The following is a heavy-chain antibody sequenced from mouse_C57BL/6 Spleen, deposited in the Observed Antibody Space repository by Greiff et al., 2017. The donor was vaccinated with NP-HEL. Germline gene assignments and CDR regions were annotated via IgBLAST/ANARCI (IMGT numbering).Heavy chain of an antibody. J-gene: IGHJ2*01. D-gene: IGHD1-1*01. Sequence: EVQLQQSGPELVKPGASVKMSCKASGYTFTDYNMHWVKQSHGKSLERIGYINPNNGGTSYNQKFKGKATLTVNKSSSTAYMELRSLTSEDSAVYYCARGSYYGSRGFDYWGQGTTLTVSS. V-gene: IGHV1-22*01. CDR1: GYTFTDYN. CDR2: INPNNGGT. CDR3: ARGSYYGSRGFDY.